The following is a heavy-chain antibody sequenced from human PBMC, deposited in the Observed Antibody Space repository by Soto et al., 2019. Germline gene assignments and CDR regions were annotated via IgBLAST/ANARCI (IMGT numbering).Heavy chain of an antibody. CDR3: ASLFGIRRTYFYGSGRPFFDY. J-gene: IGHJ4*02. Sequence: QLQLQESGPGLVKPSETLSLTSTVSGGSISSSSYYWGWIRKPPGKGLEWIGRIYYSGSTYYNPSHRRPVTLYVDTSKNQFSLKLSSVTAADTAVYYCASLFGIRRTYFYGSGRPFFDYWGQGTLVTVSS. CDR2: IYYSGST. V-gene: IGHV4-39*01. D-gene: IGHD3-10*01. CDR1: GGSISSSSYY.